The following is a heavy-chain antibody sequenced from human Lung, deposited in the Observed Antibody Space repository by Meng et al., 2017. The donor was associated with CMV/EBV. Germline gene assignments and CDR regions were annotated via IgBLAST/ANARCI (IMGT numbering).Heavy chain of an antibody. CDR2: MDYRGNT. Sequence: VQVPESGPGLWKPSQNLSLTRTVSGDAISRGEYVWSLIRQTPGKGLEWIGYMDYRGNTFYNPSLKSRVTISVDTSKNQFSLKLSSVTAADTAVYFCARGELLWDYWGQGTLVTVSS. CDR3: ARGELLWDY. J-gene: IGHJ4*02. CDR1: GDAISRGEYV. D-gene: IGHD2-2*01. V-gene: IGHV4-30-4*01.